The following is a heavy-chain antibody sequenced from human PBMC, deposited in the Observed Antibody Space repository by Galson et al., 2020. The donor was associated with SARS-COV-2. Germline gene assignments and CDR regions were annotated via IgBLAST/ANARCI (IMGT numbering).Heavy chain of an antibody. CDR2: IDWDDDK. V-gene: IGHV2-70*04. CDR3: ARTYYDILTGYSDECDY. D-gene: IGHD3-9*01. Sequence: SGPTLVKPTQTLTLTCTFSGFSLSTSGMRVSWIRQPPGKALEWLARIDWDDDKFYSTSLKTRLTISKDTSKNQVVLTMTNMDPVDTATYYCARTYYDILTGYSDECDYWGQGTLVTVSS. J-gene: IGHJ4*02. CDR1: GFSLSTSGMR.